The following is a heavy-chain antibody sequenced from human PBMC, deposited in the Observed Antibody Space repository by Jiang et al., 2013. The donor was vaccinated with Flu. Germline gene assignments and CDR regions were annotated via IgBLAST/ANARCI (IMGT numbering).Heavy chain of an antibody. CDR3: ARDRCSSTSCYSPYYYYYGMDV. V-gene: IGHV1-69*04. CDR2: IIPILGIA. CDR1: GGTFSSYA. Sequence: GAEVKKPGSSVKVSCKASGGTFSSYAISWVRQAPGQGLEWMGRIIPILGIANYAQKFQGRVTITADKSTSTAYMELSSLRSEDTAVYYCARDRCSSTSCYSPYYYYYGMDVWGQGTTVTVSS. J-gene: IGHJ6*02. D-gene: IGHD2-2*01.